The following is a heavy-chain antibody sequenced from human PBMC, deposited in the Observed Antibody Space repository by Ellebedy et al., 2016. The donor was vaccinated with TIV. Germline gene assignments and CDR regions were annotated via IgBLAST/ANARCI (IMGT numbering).Heavy chain of an antibody. CDR2: ISNTGSRT. CDR3: AKGRGGGSDSSAPRYYFDY. J-gene: IGHJ4*02. Sequence: GESLKISCAASGFTFSSYAMSWVRQAPGKGLEWVSTISNTGSRTYYAASVEGRFIISRDNSKKTLYLQMNSLRAEDTAVYYCAKGRGGGSDSSAPRYYFDYWGLGTLVTVSS. V-gene: IGHV3-23*01. D-gene: IGHD3-22*01. CDR1: GFTFSSYA.